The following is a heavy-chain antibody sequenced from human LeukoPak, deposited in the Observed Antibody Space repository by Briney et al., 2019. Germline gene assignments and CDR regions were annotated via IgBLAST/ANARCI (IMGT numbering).Heavy chain of an antibody. CDR3: ARDGGFGGWYDY. CDR1: GGTFSSYA. J-gene: IGHJ4*02. Sequence: ASVKVSCKASGGTFSSYAISWVRQAPGQGLEWMGWISAYNGNTNYAQKLQGRVTMTTDTSTSTAYMELRSLRSDDTAVYYCARDGGFGGWYDYWGQGTLVTVSS. CDR2: ISAYNGNT. D-gene: IGHD6-19*01. V-gene: IGHV1-18*01.